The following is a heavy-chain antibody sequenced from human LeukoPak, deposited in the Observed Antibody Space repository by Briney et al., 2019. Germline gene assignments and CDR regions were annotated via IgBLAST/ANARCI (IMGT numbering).Heavy chain of an antibody. CDR1: GFSFISYG. D-gene: IGHD2-8*01. CDR2: IRNDGTDR. J-gene: IGHJ6*03. CDR3: ARGVLRGLDYFYMDV. Sequence: PAGSLRLSCTASGFSFISYGMHWVRQAPGKGLEWVAFIRNDGTDRYYADSVQGRFTISRDSSKNTLFLQMKSLRADDTAVYYCARGVLRGLDYFYMDVWGNGTTVTVSS. V-gene: IGHV3-30*02.